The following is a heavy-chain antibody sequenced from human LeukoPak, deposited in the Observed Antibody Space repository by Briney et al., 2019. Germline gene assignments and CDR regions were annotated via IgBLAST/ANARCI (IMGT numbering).Heavy chain of an antibody. CDR1: GYTFTGYY. CDR2: INPHSGGT. V-gene: IGHV1-2*02. Sequence: ASVKVSCKASGYTFTGYYMHWVRQAPGQGLEWMGWINPHSGGTNSAQMFQGRVTMTRDTSISTAYMELSRLRSDDTAVYYCARAPYYYDSSGPIDSWGQGTLVTVSS. D-gene: IGHD3-22*01. CDR3: ARAPYYYDSSGPIDS. J-gene: IGHJ4*02.